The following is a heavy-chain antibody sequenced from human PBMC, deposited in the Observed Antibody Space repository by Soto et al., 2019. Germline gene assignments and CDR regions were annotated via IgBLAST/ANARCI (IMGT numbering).Heavy chain of an antibody. D-gene: IGHD3-3*01. CDR2: IDPSDSYT. CDR1: GYSFTSYW. J-gene: IGHJ3*02. Sequence: GESLKISCKGSGYSFTSYWISWVRQMPGKGLEWMGRIDPSDSYTNYSPSFQGHVTISADKSISTAYLQWSGLKASDTAMYYCTIFGVADDAFDIWGQGTMVTVSS. CDR3: TIFGVADDAFDI. V-gene: IGHV5-10-1*01.